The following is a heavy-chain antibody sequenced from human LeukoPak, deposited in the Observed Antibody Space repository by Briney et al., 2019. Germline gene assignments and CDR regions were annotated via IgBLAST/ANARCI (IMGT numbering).Heavy chain of an antibody. Sequence: GGSLRLSCAASGFTVSSNYMSRVRQAPGKGLEWVSVIYSGGSTYYADSVKGRFTISRDNSKNTLYLQMNSLRAEDTAVYYCAGGLVGATTNTDAFDIWGQGTMVTVSS. CDR3: AGGLVGATTNTDAFDI. J-gene: IGHJ3*02. CDR1: GFTVSSNY. D-gene: IGHD1-26*01. V-gene: IGHV3-66*01. CDR2: IYSGGST.